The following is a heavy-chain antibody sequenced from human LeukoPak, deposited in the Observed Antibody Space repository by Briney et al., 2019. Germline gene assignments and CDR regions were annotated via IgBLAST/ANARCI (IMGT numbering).Heavy chain of an antibody. CDR2: ISGSGGST. Sequence: GGSLRLSCAASGFTFTSYAMSWVRQAPGKGLEWVSAISGSGGSTYNADSVKGRFTISRDNSKNTLYLQKNSLRAEDTAVYYCAKRSGYDYYWFDPWGQGTLVTVSS. J-gene: IGHJ5*02. V-gene: IGHV3-23*01. CDR1: GFTFTSYA. D-gene: IGHD5-12*01. CDR3: AKRSGYDYYWFDP.